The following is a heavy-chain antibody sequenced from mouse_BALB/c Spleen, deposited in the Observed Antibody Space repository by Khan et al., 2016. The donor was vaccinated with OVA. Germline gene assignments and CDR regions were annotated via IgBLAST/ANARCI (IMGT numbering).Heavy chain of an antibody. J-gene: IGHJ1*01. CDR1: GFTFSNFG. D-gene: IGHD2-1*01. CDR2: ISSGSSTL. CDR3: ARSGGKVHWYVDV. V-gene: IGHV5-17*02. Sequence: EVELVESGGGLVQPGGSRKLSCAASGFTFSNFGMHWVRQAPKKGLEWVAYISSGSSTLYYVDTVKGRFTISRDNPKNTLFLQMTSLRSEDTAIYDGARSGGKVHWYVDVRGAGTSVTVSS.